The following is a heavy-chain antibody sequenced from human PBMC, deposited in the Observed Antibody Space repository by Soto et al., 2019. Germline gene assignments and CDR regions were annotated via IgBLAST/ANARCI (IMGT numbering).Heavy chain of an antibody. Sequence: EVQLVESGGGLVPPGGSLRLSCAASGFTFSSYSMNWVRQAPGKGLEWVSYLSRSGAAIHYADSVNGRFTISSEDAKNSLYLLRHRPSVEDMAVYTCASEGERPWHIDDWGRGTVVTVSS. CDR3: ASEGERPWHIDD. V-gene: IGHV3-48*01. CDR2: LSRSGAAI. CDR1: GFTFSSYS. D-gene: IGHD2-21*01. J-gene: IGHJ4*01.